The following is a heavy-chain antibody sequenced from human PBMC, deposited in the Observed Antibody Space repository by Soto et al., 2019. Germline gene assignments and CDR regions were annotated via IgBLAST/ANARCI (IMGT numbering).Heavy chain of an antibody. Sequence: PGGSLRLSCAASGFTFTDYALSWFRQAPGKGLEWAATISGIGGSTYLADSVKGRLSISRDNSKNTVSLLMNSLRAEDTAVYFCARGSSGYISSWYYFDYWGRGTLVTVSS. V-gene: IGHV3-23*01. CDR1: GFTFTDYA. CDR3: ARGSSGYISSWYYFDY. D-gene: IGHD6-13*01. J-gene: IGHJ4*02. CDR2: ISGIGGST.